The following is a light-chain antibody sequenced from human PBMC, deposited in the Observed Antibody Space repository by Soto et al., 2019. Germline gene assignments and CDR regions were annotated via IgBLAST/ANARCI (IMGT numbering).Light chain of an antibody. J-gene: IGKJ3*01. Sequence: DIQMNPSPSSLSASVGDRVTITCRASQGISYYLAWSQQKPGQVPKLLIYAASTLQSGVSSRFSGSGSGTDFTLTISSLQPEDVATYYCHWHTSAPPVIFGHGTKVDLK. CDR3: HWHTSAPPVI. V-gene: IGKV1-27*01. CDR1: QGISYY. CDR2: AAS.